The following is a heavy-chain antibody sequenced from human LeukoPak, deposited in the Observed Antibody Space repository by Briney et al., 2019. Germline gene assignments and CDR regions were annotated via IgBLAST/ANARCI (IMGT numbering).Heavy chain of an antibody. V-gene: IGHV4-34*01. CDR2: INHSGST. CDR3: ARVVAAAGTGPGHAFDI. D-gene: IGHD6-13*01. Sequence: SETLSLTCAVYGGSFSGYYWSWIRQPPGKGLEWIGEINHSGSTNYNPSLKSRVTISVDTSKNQFSLKLSSVTAADTAVYYCARVVAAAGTGPGHAFDIWGQGTMVTVSS. J-gene: IGHJ3*02. CDR1: GGSFSGYY.